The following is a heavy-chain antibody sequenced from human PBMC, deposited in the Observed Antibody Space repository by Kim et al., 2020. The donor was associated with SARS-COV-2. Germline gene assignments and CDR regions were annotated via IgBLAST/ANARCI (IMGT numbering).Heavy chain of an antibody. CDR3: ARDGLTRPPYYYYGMDV. Sequence: ASVKVSCKASGYTFTSYYMHWVRQAPGQGLEWMGIINPSGGSTSYAQKFQGRVTMTRDTSTSTVYMELSSLRSEDTAVYYCARDGLTRPPYYYYGMDVWGQGTTVTVSS. D-gene: IGHD1-1*01. V-gene: IGHV1-46*01. CDR1: GYTFTSYY. CDR2: INPSGGST. J-gene: IGHJ6*02.